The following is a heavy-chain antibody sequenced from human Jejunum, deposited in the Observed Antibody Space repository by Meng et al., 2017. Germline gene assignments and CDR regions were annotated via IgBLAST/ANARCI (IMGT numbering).Heavy chain of an antibody. J-gene: IGHJ6*02. D-gene: IGHD1-26*01. CDR2: IYGGGST. CDR1: GFTVSSNY. CDR3: GRDLVSGSGAKTTDYYCYYGMDV. Sequence: GGSLRLSCAASGFTVSSNYMSWVRQAPGKGLEWVSVIYGGGSTYYADSSKVRFTISRDNSKNRVYLQMNSMSDKETAVYYYGRDLVSGSGAKTTDYYCYYGMDVWGQGTTVTVSS. V-gene: IGHV3-66*02.